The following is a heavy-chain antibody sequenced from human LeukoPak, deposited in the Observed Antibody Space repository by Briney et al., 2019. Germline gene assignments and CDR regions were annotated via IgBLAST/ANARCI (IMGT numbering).Heavy chain of an antibody. CDR2: IYHSGST. CDR1: GYSISSGYY. D-gene: IGHD5-12*01. CDR3: ARHDWGYSGYDSPCYFDY. V-gene: IGHV4-38-2*01. Sequence: PSETLSLTCAVSGYSISSGYYWGWIRQPPGKGLEWIGSIYHSGSTYYNPPLKSRVTISVDTSKNQFSLKLSSVTAADTAVYYCARHDWGYSGYDSPCYFDYWGQGTLVTVSS. J-gene: IGHJ4*02.